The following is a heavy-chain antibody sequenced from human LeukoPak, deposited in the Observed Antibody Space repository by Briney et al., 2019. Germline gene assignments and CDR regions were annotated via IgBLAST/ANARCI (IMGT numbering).Heavy chain of an antibody. CDR1: GDSITSGGFY. CDR3: ARRDYAAWFDP. CDR2: VYYSWST. D-gene: IGHD4/OR15-4a*01. V-gene: IGHV4-39*01. Sequence: PAETLSLTCNVSGDSITSGGFYWAWIRQAPRKGLEWIVNVYYSWSTQYNPSLRGRVSISMDKTKNQSYINLNSLSVTDTAIYYCARRDYAAWFDPWSQGTLVTVSS. J-gene: IGHJ5*02.